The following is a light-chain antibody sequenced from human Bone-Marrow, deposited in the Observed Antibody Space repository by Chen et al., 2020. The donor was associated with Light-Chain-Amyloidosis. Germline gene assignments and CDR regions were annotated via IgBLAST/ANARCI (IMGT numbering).Light chain of an antibody. V-gene: IGLV3-25*03. CDR3: QSADSSGTYEVI. J-gene: IGLJ2*01. Sequence: SYVLTQPPSVSVSPGQTARIPCPVHDFPTKYAYFYQQKPAQAPVLVIHRDTERPSGISERFSGSSSGTTATLTISGVQAEDEADYHCQSADSSGTYEVIFGGGTKLTVL. CDR2: RDT. CDR1: DFPTKY.